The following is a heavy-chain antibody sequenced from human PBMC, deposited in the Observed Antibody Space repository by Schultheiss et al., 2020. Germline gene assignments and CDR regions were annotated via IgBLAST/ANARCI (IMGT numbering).Heavy chain of an antibody. J-gene: IGHJ4*02. Sequence: GGSLRLSCAVSGFTFSDYYMSWIRQAPGKGLEWVAVISYDGSNKYYADSVKGRFTISRDDSKNTLCLQMNSLRTEDTAVYYCARGYTSTCHTCGYYFDSWGQGTLVTVSS. CDR1: GFTFSDYY. CDR3: ARGYTSTCHTCGYYFDS. V-gene: IGHV3-30*03. CDR2: ISYDGSNK. D-gene: IGHD6-13*01.